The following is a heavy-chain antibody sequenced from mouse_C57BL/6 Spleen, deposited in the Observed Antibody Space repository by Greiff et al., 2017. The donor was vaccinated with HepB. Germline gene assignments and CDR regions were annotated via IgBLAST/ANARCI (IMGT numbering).Heavy chain of an antibody. J-gene: IGHJ4*01. CDR3: ASPLPYYYAMDY. Sequence: VQLQQSGPGLVQPSQSLSITCTVSGFSLTSYGVHWVRQSPGKGLEWLGVIWRGGSTDYNAAFLSRLSISKDNSNSQVFFKMNSLQADDTAIYYCASPLPYYYAMDYWGQGTSVTVSS. V-gene: IGHV2-2*01. CDR2: IWRGGST. CDR1: GFSLTSYG.